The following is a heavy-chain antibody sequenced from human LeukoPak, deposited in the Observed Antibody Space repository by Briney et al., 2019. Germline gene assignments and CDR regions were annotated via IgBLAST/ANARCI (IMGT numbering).Heavy chain of an antibody. CDR2: IYHSGST. CDR3: ARVTYYYDSSGWDAFDI. CDR1: GGSISSSTYY. V-gene: IGHV4-39*07. Sequence: SETLSLTCTVSGGSISSSTYYWGWIRQPPGKGLEWIGEIYHSGSTNYNPTLKIRVTISVDKSKNQFSLKLSSVTAADTAVYYCARVTYYYDSSGWDAFDIWGQGTMVTVSS. J-gene: IGHJ3*02. D-gene: IGHD3-22*01.